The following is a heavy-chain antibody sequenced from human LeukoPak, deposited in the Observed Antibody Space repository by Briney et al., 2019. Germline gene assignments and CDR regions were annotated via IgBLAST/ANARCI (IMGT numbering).Heavy chain of an antibody. Sequence: GGSLRLSCAASGFTFSSYWMHWVRQAPGKGLEWVSSISSSRSYIYYADSVKGRFTISRDNAKNSLYLQMNSLRAEDTAVYYCASRSRYDAFDIWGQGTMVTVSS. CDR3: ASRSRYDAFDI. CDR1: GFTFSSYW. D-gene: IGHD1-1*01. CDR2: ISSSRSYI. J-gene: IGHJ3*02. V-gene: IGHV3-21*01.